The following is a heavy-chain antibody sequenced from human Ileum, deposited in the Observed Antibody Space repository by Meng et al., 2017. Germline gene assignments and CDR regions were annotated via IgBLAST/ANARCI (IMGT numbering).Heavy chain of an antibody. CDR3: ARTRQPLNTVVISDH. CDR1: GFIFRTYA. V-gene: IGHV3-30*07. CDR2: ISYDSTDK. J-gene: IGHJ4*02. Sequence: GGSLRLSCAASGFIFRTYAMHWVRQAPGTGLEWLALISYDSTDKCYADSVKGRFTISRDTSKNTLFLQMDSQRPDDTAMYYCARTRQPLNTVVISDHWGQGTRVTVSS. D-gene: IGHD2-21*01.